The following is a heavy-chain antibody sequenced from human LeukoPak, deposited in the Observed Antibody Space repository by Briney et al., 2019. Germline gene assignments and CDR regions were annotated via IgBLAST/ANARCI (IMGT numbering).Heavy chain of an antibody. V-gene: IGHV4-31*03. CDR1: GGSINNGGCY. J-gene: IGHJ5*02. Sequence: SETLSLTCTVSGGSINNGGCYWSWIRQHAGKGLEWIGYIYHSGSTYYNPSLKSRVTISVDRSKNQFSLKLSSVTAADTAVYYCAREAAAGLAPNWFDPWGQGTLVTVSS. D-gene: IGHD6-13*01. CDR3: AREAAAGLAPNWFDP. CDR2: IYHSGST.